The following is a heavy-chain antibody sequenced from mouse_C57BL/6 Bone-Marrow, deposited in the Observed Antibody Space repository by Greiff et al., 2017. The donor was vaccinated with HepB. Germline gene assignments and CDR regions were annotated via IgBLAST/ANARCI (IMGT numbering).Heavy chain of an antibody. CDR3: AREGANLLWEPGDY. CDR2: INPSSGYT. D-gene: IGHD2-1*01. Sequence: VKLQESGAELAKPGASVKLSCKASGYTFTSYWMHWVKQRPGQGLEWIGYINPSSGYTKYNQKFKDTATLTADKSSSTAYMQLSSLTYEDSAVYYCAREGANLLWEPGDYWGQGTSVTVSS. V-gene: IGHV1-7*01. CDR1: GYTFTSYW. J-gene: IGHJ4*01.